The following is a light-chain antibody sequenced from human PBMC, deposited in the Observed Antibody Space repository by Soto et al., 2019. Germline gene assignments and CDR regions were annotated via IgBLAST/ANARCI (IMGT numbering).Light chain of an antibody. CDR2: GAS. Sequence: ETVLTQSPGTLSLSPGEVATLACRASQSINSWSLAWYQQKPGQAPMLLIYGASNRATGIPDRFSGSGSGTDFAPTISRLEPQDFAVYFCQQYGSSPPMYTFGQGTKLEIK. V-gene: IGKV3-20*01. CDR1: QSINSWS. J-gene: IGKJ2*01. CDR3: QQYGSSPPMYT.